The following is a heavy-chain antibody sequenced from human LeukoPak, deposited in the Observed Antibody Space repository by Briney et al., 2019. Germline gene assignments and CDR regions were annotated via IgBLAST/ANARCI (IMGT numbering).Heavy chain of an antibody. J-gene: IGHJ4*02. CDR3: ARDYGDYHYFDY. Sequence: GGSLRLSCAASGSTFSSYAMHWVRQAPGKGLEWVAVISYDGSNKYYADSVKGRFTISRDNSKNTLYLQMNSLRAEDTAVYYCARDYGDYHYFDYWGQGTLVTVSS. CDR1: GSTFSSYA. CDR2: ISYDGSNK. V-gene: IGHV3-30*01. D-gene: IGHD4-17*01.